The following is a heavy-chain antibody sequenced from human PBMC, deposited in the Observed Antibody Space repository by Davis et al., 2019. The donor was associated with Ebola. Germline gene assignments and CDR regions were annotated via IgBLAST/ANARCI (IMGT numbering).Heavy chain of an antibody. Sequence: MPSETLSLTCAVYGGSFSGYYWSWIRQPPGKGLEWIGEINHSGSTNYNPSLKSRVTISVNTSKNQFSLKLSSVTAADTAVYYCASRRRYYDFWSGYSGFDPWGQGTLVTVSS. J-gene: IGHJ5*02. V-gene: IGHV4-34*01. CDR3: ASRRRYYDFWSGYSGFDP. D-gene: IGHD3-3*01. CDR2: INHSGST. CDR1: GGSFSGYY.